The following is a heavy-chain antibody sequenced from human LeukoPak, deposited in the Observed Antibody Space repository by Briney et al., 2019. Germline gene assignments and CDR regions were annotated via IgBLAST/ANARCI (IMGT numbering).Heavy chain of an antibody. CDR1: GFTFSGSA. Sequence: PGGPLRLPVPPSGFTFSGSASHWVRRPPGKGLGGVGRIRTKAKSYATADAESVKGRFTISRDDSKNTAYLQMNSLKTEDTAVYYCTTYSYYYDSSGYYIDAFDIWGQGTMVTVSS. CDR3: TTYSYYYDSSGYYIDAFDI. CDR2: IRTKAKSYAT. V-gene: IGHV3-73*01. J-gene: IGHJ3*02. D-gene: IGHD3-22*01.